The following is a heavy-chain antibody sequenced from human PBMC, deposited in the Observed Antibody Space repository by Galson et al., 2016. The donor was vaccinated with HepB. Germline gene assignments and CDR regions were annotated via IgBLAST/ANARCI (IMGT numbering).Heavy chain of an antibody. D-gene: IGHD4-23*01. CDR2: FSGSGGST. V-gene: IGHV3-23*01. CDR3: AKALYGGLDY. J-gene: IGHJ4*02. CDR1: GFSIYV. Sequence: SLRLSCAASGFSIYVMSWVRQAPGKGLEWVATFSGSGGSTYYADFVKGRCTISRDNSKSTLYLQMSSLRAEDTAVYYCAKALYGGLDYWGQGTLVTVSS.